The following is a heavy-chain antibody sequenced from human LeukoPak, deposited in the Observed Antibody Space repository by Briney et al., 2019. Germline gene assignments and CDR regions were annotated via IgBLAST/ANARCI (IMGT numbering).Heavy chain of an antibody. Sequence: PGGSLRLSCAASGFTFSNAWMSWVRQAPGKGLEWVGRIKSKTDGGTTDYAAPVKGRFTISRDDSKNTLYLQMNSLKTEDTAVYYCWCAGSYSGGTRADYWGQGTLVTVSS. D-gene: IGHD3-10*02. J-gene: IGHJ4*02. CDR1: GFTFSNAW. CDR2: IKSKTDGGTT. CDR3: WCAGSYSGGTRADY. V-gene: IGHV3-15*01.